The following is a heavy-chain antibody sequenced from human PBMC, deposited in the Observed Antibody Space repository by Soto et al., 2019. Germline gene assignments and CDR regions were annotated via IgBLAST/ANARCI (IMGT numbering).Heavy chain of an antibody. Sequence: QVQLQESGPGLVKPSDTLSLTCAVSGYSISSSNWWGWIRQPPGKGLEWIGYIYYSGSTYYNPSLKSRVTMSVDTYKNQFSLKLSSVTAVDTAVYYCARESTYYYDRSGYKEGWFDPWGQGTLVTVSS. CDR3: ARESTYYYDRSGYKEGWFDP. CDR1: GYSISSSNW. V-gene: IGHV4-28*03. J-gene: IGHJ5*02. D-gene: IGHD3-22*01. CDR2: IYYSGST.